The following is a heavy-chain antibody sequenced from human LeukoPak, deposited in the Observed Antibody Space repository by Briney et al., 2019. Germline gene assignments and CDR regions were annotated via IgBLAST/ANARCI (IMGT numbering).Heavy chain of an antibody. D-gene: IGHD3-10*01. Sequence: SETLSLXCTVSGGSISSSSYYWGWIRQPPGKGLEWIGSIYYSGITYYNPSLKSRVTISVDTSKNQFSLKLSSVTAADTAVYYCARNNLVWFGEFPYYFDYWGQGTLVTVSS. V-gene: IGHV4-39*01. CDR2: IYYSGIT. CDR3: ARNNLVWFGEFPYYFDY. CDR1: GGSISSSSYY. J-gene: IGHJ4*02.